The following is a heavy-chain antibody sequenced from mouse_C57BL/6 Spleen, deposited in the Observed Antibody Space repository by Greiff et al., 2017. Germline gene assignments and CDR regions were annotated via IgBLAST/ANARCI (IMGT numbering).Heavy chain of an antibody. CDR1: GYAFSSSW. CDR2: IYPGVGDT. Sequence: QVQLQQSGPELVKPGASVKISCKASGYAFSSSWMNWVKQRPGKGLEWIGRIYPGVGDTNYNGKFKGKATLTADKSPSTDYMQLSSMTSEDSAVYYCARAYSNYDYAMDYWGQGTSVTVSS. CDR3: ARAYSNYDYAMDY. V-gene: IGHV1-82*01. D-gene: IGHD2-5*01. J-gene: IGHJ4*01.